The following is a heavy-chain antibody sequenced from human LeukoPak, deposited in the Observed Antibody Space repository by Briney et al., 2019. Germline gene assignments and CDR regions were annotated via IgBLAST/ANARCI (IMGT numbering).Heavy chain of an antibody. J-gene: IGHJ3*02. CDR2: IDPSDSYT. Sequence: GESLRISFKGSGYRLTSYWISWVRPTPGKGVEWMGRIDPSDSYTKYSPSFQGHVTISAHKSISTAYLQWSSLKASDTAMYYCTRRGYSGDAFDIWGQGTMVTVSS. CDR1: GYRLTSYW. V-gene: IGHV5-10-1*01. D-gene: IGHD5-12*01. CDR3: TRRGYSGDAFDI.